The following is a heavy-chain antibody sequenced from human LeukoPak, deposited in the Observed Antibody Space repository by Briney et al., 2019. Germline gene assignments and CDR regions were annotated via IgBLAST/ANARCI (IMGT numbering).Heavy chain of an antibody. CDR1: GFTFSTYA. V-gene: IGHV3-23*01. Sequence: PGGSLTLSCAASGFTFSTYAMSWVRQAPGRGLEWVSSIGGSGGSTYNADSVNGRFTISRDNSKNTLFLQMNSLRAEDTGVYYCEKDRGAKVDTDTLDYWGQGTLVTVSS. CDR3: EKDRGAKVDTDTLDY. J-gene: IGHJ4*02. CDR2: IGGSGGST. D-gene: IGHD5-18*01.